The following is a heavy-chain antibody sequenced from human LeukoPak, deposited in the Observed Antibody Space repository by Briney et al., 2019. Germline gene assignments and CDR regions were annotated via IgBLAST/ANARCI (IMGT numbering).Heavy chain of an antibody. CDR1: GYTFTGYY. V-gene: IGHV1-2*06. D-gene: IGHD3-22*01. CDR2: ISPNSGGT. Sequence: ASAKVSCKASGYTFTGYYMHWVRQAPGQGLEWMGRISPNSGGTNYAQKFQGRVTMTRDTSISTAYMELSRLRSDDTAVYYCAREGHLSGYYFPDYWGQGTLVTVSS. CDR3: AREGHLSGYYFPDY. J-gene: IGHJ4*02.